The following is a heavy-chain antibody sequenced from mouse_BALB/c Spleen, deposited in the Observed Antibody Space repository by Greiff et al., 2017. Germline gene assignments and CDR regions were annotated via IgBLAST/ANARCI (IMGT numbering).Heavy chain of an antibody. J-gene: IGHJ4*01. CDR3: VAYGNQYAMDY. V-gene: IGHV10-1*02. D-gene: IGHD2-1*01. CDR2: IRSKSNNYAT. CDR1: GFTFNTYA. Sequence: GGGLVQPKGSLKLSCAASGFTFNTYAMNWVRQAPGKGLEWVARIRSKSNNYATYYADSVKDRFTISRDDSQSMLYLQMNNLKTEDTAMYYCVAYGNQYAMDYWGQGTSVTVSS.